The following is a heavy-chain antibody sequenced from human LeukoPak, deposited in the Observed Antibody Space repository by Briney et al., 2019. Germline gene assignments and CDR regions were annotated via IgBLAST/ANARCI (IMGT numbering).Heavy chain of an antibody. V-gene: IGHV1-2*02. CDR3: ARGPRYYYDSSGYYQLDY. D-gene: IGHD3-22*01. Sequence: GASVKVSCKASGYTFTGYYMHWVRQAPGQGLEWMGWINPNSGGTNYAQKFQGRVTMTRDTSISTAYMELSRLRSEDTAVYYCARGPRYYYDSSGYYQLDYWGQGTLVTVSS. CDR1: GYTFTGYY. J-gene: IGHJ4*02. CDR2: INPNSGGT.